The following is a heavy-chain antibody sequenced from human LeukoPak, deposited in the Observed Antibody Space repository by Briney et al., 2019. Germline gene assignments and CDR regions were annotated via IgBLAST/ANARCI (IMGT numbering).Heavy chain of an antibody. V-gene: IGHV3-30*02. J-gene: IGHJ4*02. CDR2: TRDDESKT. Sequence: GGSLRLSCAASGFTFSSNGMHWVRQTPGKGLDWVAFTRDDESKTFYGDSVRGRFTISRDNSKNTLYLQMNSLTTDDSAVYYCAKARYSGSPALDFWGQGTLVTVSS. CDR1: GFTFSSNG. CDR3: AKARYSGSPALDF. D-gene: IGHD1-26*01.